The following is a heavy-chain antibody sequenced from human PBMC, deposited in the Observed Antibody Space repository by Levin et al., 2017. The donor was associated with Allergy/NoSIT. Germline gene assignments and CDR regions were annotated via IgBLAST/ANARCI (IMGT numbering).Heavy chain of an antibody. CDR3: ARAPPSSWRPIEFDY. V-gene: IGHV1-46*01. CDR2: INPSGGST. CDR1: GYTLTSYF. J-gene: IGHJ4*02. Sequence: AASVKVSCKVSGYTLTSYFMHWVRQAPGQGLEWMGVINPSGGSTSYAQEFQGRVTMTRDTSTSTVYMELSSLRSEDTAVYYCARAPPSSWRPIEFDYWGQGTLVTVSS. D-gene: IGHD6-13*01.